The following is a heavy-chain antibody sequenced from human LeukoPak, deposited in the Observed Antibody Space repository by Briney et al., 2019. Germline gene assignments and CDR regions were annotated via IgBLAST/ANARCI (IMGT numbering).Heavy chain of an antibody. CDR2: IYYSGTT. CDR3: ARIVVALTYYYYMDV. D-gene: IGHD3-22*01. Sequence: SETLSLTCTVSGGSISSSSYYWGWIRQPPGKGLEWLGSIYYSGTTYNPSLKSRVTISVDTSKNQFSLKLSSVTAADTAVYYCARIVVALTYYYYMDVWGKGATVTVSS. V-gene: IGHV4-39*01. J-gene: IGHJ6*03. CDR1: GGSISSSSYY.